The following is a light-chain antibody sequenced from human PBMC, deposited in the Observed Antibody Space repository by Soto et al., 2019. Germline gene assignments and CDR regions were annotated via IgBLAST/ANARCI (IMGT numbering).Light chain of an antibody. CDR3: QQYGSSYT. V-gene: IGKV3-20*01. Sequence: ENALTQSPGTLSLSPGERATLSCRASQSISSNFLAWYQQKPGQAPRLLIYGASNKVPGIPDRFSGSGSGTDFTLTISRLEPEDFAVYYCQQYGSSYTFGQGTKVDIK. J-gene: IGKJ2*01. CDR2: GAS. CDR1: QSISSNF.